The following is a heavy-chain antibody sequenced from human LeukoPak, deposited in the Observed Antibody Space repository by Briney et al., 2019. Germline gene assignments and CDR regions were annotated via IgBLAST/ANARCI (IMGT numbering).Heavy chain of an antibody. D-gene: IGHD2-15*01. CDR3: AVMVVANVHYDY. CDR1: GYTFTSYG. Sequence: ASVKVSCKASGYTFTSYGISWVRQAPGQGLEWMGWISAYNGNTNYAQKLQGRVTMTTDTSTSTAYMGLRSLRSDDTAVYYCAVMVVANVHYDYWGQGTLVTVSS. J-gene: IGHJ4*02. CDR2: ISAYNGNT. V-gene: IGHV1-18*01.